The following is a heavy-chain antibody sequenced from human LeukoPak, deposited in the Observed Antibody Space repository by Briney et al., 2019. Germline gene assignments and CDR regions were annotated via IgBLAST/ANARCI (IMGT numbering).Heavy chain of an antibody. D-gene: IGHD6-13*01. CDR2: TFNSGST. V-gene: IGHV4-4*02. J-gene: IGHJ4*02. Sequence: SETLSLTCTVSGDSISNNIWWSCVRQPPGKGLEWIGDTFNSGSTNYTPSLKSRVTISLDKSKNQVALRVDSLTAADTAVYYCAKNAWYCLDYWGQGTLVTVSS. CDR1: GDSISNNIW. CDR3: AKNAWYCLDY.